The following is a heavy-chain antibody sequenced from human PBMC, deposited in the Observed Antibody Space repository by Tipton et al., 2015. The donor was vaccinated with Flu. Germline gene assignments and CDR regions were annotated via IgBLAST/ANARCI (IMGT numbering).Heavy chain of an antibody. CDR3: ARDPSLGMPDYFDY. D-gene: IGHD2-2*01. J-gene: IGHJ4*02. CDR1: NGSLSRFY. CDR2: IYNSVYT. Sequence: TLSLTCTVSNGSLSRFYWNWIRQSPGKGLEWIGYIYNSVYTKYNPSLKSRVTLSADTSRNQFSLRLRSVTAADTAVYFCARDPSLGMPDYFDYWGQGTLVTASS. V-gene: IGHV4-59*01.